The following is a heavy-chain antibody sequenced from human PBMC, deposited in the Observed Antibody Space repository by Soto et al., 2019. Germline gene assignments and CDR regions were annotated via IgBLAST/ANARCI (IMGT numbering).Heavy chain of an antibody. CDR1: RLTFSRYA. V-gene: IGHV3-30-3*01. Sequence: GGSLRLSCAASRLTFSRYAMSCVRQAPGKGLEWVAVISYDGSNKYYADSVKGRFTISRDNSKNTLYLQMNSLRAEDTAVYYCARPPRVVYDSTGYKWPTFDSWGQGTLVTVSS. J-gene: IGHJ4*02. D-gene: IGHD3-22*01. CDR3: ARPPRVVYDSTGYKWPTFDS. CDR2: ISYDGSNK.